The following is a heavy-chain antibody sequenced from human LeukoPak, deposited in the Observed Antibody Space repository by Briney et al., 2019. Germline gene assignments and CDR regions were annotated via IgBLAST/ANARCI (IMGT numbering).Heavy chain of an antibody. Sequence: SETLSLTCTVSGGSISSYYWSWIRQPPGKGLEWIGYIYYSGSTNYNPSLKSRVTISVDTSKNQFSLKLSSVTTADTAVYYCARGVLVDTAMVMYWYFDLWGRGTLVTVSS. CDR3: ARGVLVDTAMVMYWYFDL. V-gene: IGHV4-59*01. CDR2: IYYSGST. CDR1: GGSISSYY. J-gene: IGHJ2*01. D-gene: IGHD5-18*01.